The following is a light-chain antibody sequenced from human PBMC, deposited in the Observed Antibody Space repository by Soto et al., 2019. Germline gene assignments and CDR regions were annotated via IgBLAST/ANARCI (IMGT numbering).Light chain of an antibody. CDR3: QQRSDWRAYT. V-gene: IGKV3-11*01. CDR1: QRVSIY. CDR2: DTS. Sequence: EIVLTQSPATLSLSPGERATLSCRASQRVSIYLAWYQQKPGQAHRLLIYDTSNRATGSPARFSGSGYRTDFTLAIGSLGPGGFALYYCQQRSDWRAYTFGQGTKLEIK. J-gene: IGKJ2*01.